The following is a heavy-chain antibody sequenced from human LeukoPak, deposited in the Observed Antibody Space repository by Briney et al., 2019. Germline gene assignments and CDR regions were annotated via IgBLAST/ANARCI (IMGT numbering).Heavy chain of an antibody. CDR2: IWYDGSNK. J-gene: IGHJ4*02. CDR3: ARGRIAARLDFDY. V-gene: IGHV3-33*01. CDR1: GFTFSSYG. Sequence: GRSLRLSCAASGFTFSSYGTHWVRQAPGKGLEWVAVIWYDGSNKYYADSVKGRFTISRDNSKNTLYLQMNSLRAEDTAVYYCARGRIAARLDFDYWGQGTLVTVSS. D-gene: IGHD6-6*01.